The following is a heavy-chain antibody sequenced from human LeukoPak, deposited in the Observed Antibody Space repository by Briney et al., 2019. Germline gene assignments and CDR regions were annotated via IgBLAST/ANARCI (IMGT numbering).Heavy chain of an antibody. V-gene: IGHV4-59*01. Sequence: SETLSLTCTVSGGSISPYYWTWIRQSPGKALEWIGYIYYSGRNSYNPSLKSRVTMSVDTSKNQFSLQLSSVTAADTAVYYCARDGNPWNLDVWGRGTLVTVSS. CDR2: IYYSGRN. D-gene: IGHD1-14*01. J-gene: IGHJ2*01. CDR3: ARDGNPWNLDV. CDR1: GGSISPYY.